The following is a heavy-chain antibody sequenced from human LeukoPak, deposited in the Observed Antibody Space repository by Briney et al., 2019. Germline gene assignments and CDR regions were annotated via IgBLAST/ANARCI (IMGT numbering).Heavy chain of an antibody. CDR2: IYHSGST. V-gene: IGHV4-38-2*02. D-gene: IGHD3-22*01. Sequence: SETLSLTCTVSGYSISSGYYWGWIRQSPGKGLEWIGSIYHSGSTYYNPSLRRRVTISVDTSGTSKNQFSLKLSSVTAADTAVYYYARVYYDSSGTYYFDYWGQGTLVTVSS. J-gene: IGHJ4*02. CDR1: GYSISSGYY. CDR3: ARVYYDSSGTYYFDY.